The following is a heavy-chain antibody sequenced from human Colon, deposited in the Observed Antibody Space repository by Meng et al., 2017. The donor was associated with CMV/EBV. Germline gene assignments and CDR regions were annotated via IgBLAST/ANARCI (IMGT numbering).Heavy chain of an antibody. CDR1: GGSISGHY. CDR2: IYSNGRI. V-gene: IGHV4-4*07. J-gene: IGHJ1*01. Sequence: QVQLQESGPGLVKPSETPSPTCTVSGGSISGHYWTWIRRPAGEGLQWLGRIYSNGRIDENYSLRSRVTISVDTSKNQLSLRLTSVTAADTAVYYCGRAGARGVPIDVWGRGTLVTVSS. CDR3: GRAGARGVPIDV. D-gene: IGHD3-10*01.